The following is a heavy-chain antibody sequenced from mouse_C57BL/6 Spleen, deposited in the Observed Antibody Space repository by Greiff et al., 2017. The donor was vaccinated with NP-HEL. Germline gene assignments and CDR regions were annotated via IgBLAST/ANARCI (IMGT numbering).Heavy chain of an antibody. V-gene: IGHV1-19*01. J-gene: IGHJ2*01. D-gene: IGHD1-1*02. Sequence: VQLQQSGPVLVKPGASVKMSCKASGYTFTDYYMNWVKQSHGKSLEWIGVINPYNGGTSYNQKFKGKATLTVDKSSSTAYMELNSLTSEDSAVYYCARRGASMVFDYWGQGTTLTVSS. CDR1: GYTFTDYY. CDR2: INPYNGGT. CDR3: ARRGASMVFDY.